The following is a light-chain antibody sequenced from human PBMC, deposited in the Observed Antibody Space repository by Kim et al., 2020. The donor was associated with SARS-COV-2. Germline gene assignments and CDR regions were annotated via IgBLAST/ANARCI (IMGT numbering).Light chain of an antibody. Sequence: GNTVNISCTRSSGSIDDNYVQWYQQRPGGVPTTVIYEDDQRPSGVSDRFSGSIDNSSNSASLTISGLRTEDEADYYCQSYNRDNVIFGGGTQLTVL. V-gene: IGLV6-57*03. J-gene: IGLJ2*01. CDR1: SGSIDDNY. CDR2: EDD. CDR3: QSYNRDNVI.